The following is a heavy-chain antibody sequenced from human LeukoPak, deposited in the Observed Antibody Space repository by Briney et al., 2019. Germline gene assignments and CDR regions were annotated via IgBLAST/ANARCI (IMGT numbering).Heavy chain of an antibody. CDR3: AKDTVRGVIINYFDY. V-gene: IGHV3-23*01. J-gene: IGHJ4*02. CDR2: ISGSGGST. Sequence: GGSLRLSCAASGFTFSSYAMSWVRQAPGKGLEWVSAISGSGGSTYYADSVKGRFTISRDNSKNTLYLQMNSLRAEDTAVYYCAKDTVRGVIINYFDYWGQGTLVTVSS. D-gene: IGHD3-10*01. CDR1: GFTFSSYA.